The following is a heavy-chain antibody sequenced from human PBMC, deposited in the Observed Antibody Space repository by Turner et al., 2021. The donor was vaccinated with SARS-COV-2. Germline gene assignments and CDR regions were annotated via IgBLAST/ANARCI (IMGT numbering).Heavy chain of an antibody. CDR1: GGTVSSSDQY. V-gene: IGHV4-39*01. CDR3: ARRGRASRFAFDY. D-gene: IGHD3-16*01. J-gene: IGHJ4*02. Sequence: LQLQESGPGLVKPSETLSLPCPVSGGTVSSSDQYWEWIRQPPGKGLDWIGSIHYIGTTDYNQSLKRRVTISVDTSKNQFSLKWTSVTAADTAVYCCARRGRASRFAFDYWGQGRLRTVSS. CDR2: IHYIGTT.